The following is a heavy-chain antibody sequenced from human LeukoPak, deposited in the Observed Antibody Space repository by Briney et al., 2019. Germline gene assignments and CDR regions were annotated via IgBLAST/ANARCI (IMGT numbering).Heavy chain of an antibody. CDR2: IYHSGST. Sequence: SETLSLTCAVSGYSISSGYYWGWIRQPPGKGLEWIGSIYHSGSTYYNPSLKSRVTTSVDTSKNQFSLKLSSVTAADTAVYYCARSLWFGEYDAFDIWGQGTMVTVSS. CDR1: GYSISSGYY. J-gene: IGHJ3*02. D-gene: IGHD3-10*01. CDR3: ARSLWFGEYDAFDI. V-gene: IGHV4-38-2*01.